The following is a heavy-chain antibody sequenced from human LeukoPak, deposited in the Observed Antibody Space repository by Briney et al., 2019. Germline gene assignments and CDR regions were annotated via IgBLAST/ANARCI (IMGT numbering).Heavy chain of an antibody. CDR3: ARQGSFLDY. J-gene: IGHJ4*02. CDR2: TYYRSKWYY. Sequence: SQTLSLTCAISGDSVSSNRAAWNWIRQSPSRGLEWLGRTYYRSKWYYVYAVSVESRITISPDTSKNQFSLQLNSVTPEDTGVYYCARQGSFLDYWGRGSLVTVSS. V-gene: IGHV6-1*01. D-gene: IGHD2/OR15-2a*01. CDR1: GDSVSSNRAA.